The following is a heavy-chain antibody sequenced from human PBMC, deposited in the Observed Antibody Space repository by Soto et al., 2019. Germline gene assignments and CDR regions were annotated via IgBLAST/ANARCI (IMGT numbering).Heavy chain of an antibody. Sequence: QVQLEQSGAEVKKPGSSVKVSCKASGGTLSDHGVAWLRQAPGQGLEWMGGTIPVFNTAKYAKKVQVRVTVTADKFTNIAYMELSSLRSEDTAFYFCARGVYGSGNYYTGPSAFDIWGQGTMVIVSS. CDR1: GGTLSDHG. V-gene: IGHV1-69*06. CDR3: ARGVYGSGNYYTGPSAFDI. J-gene: IGHJ3*02. CDR2: TIPVFNTA. D-gene: IGHD3-10*01.